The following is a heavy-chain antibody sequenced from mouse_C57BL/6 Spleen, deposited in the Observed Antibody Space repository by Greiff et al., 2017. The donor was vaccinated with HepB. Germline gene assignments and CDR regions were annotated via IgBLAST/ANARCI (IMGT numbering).Heavy chain of an antibody. J-gene: IGHJ2*01. V-gene: IGHV1-82*01. D-gene: IGHD1-1*01. CDR2: IYPGDGDT. Sequence: VKLVESGPALVKPGASVKISCKASGYAFSSSWMNWVKQRPGKGLEWIGRIYPGDGDTNYNGKFKGKATLTADKSSSTAYMQLSSLTSEDSAVYFCANYYYGSSPFGYWGQGTTLTVSS. CDR1: GYAFSSSW. CDR3: ANYYYGSSPFGY.